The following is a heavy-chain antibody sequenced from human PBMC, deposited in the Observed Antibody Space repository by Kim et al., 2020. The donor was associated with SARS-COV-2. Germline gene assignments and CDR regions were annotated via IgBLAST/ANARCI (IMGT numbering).Heavy chain of an antibody. V-gene: IGHV3-11*06. CDR3: VRAGHYDSSGYLRDFDY. J-gene: IGHJ4*02. D-gene: IGHD3-22*01. Sequence: SVKGRFTISRDNAKSSLLLQMNSLRADDTAVYYCVRAGHYDSSGYLRDFDYWGQGTMVTVSS.